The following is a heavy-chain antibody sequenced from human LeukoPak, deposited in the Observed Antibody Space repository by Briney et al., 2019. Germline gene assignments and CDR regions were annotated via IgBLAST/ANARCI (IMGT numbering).Heavy chain of an antibody. Sequence: SETLSLTCTVSGVSMSSYYWSWIRQPPGKGLEWIGYIYYSESNKYNPSLKSRVAISIDTSKNQFSLKLNSVTTADTAVYYCARSLPCPCSGDCWGAFDLWGQGTLVPVSS. J-gene: IGHJ3*01. V-gene: IGHV4-59*01. CDR1: GVSMSSYY. CDR3: ARSLPCPCSGDCWGAFDL. CDR2: IYYSESN. D-gene: IGHD2-21*02.